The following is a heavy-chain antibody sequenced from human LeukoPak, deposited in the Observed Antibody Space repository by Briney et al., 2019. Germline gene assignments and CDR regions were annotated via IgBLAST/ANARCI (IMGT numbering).Heavy chain of an antibody. Sequence: SVKVSFKASGGTFSSYAISWVRQAPGQGLEWMGGIIPIFGTANYAQKFQGRVTITADESTSTAYMELSSLRSEDTAVYYCARVGVGIQLWLRGGFDYWGQGTLVTVSS. CDR2: IIPIFGTA. CDR3: ARVGVGIQLWLRGGFDY. D-gene: IGHD5-18*01. V-gene: IGHV1-69*13. J-gene: IGHJ4*02. CDR1: GGTFSSYA.